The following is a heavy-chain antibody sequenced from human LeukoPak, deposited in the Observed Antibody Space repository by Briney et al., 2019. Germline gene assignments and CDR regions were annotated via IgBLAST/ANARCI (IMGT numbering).Heavy chain of an antibody. CDR3: AREEGGAAGKGFDY. CDR1: GGSISSGDYY. CDR2: INHSGST. V-gene: IGHV4-30-2*01. Sequence: SETLSLTCIVSGGSISSGDYYWSWIRQPPGKGLEWIGYINHSGSTYYKPSLKSRVTISVDRSKNHFSLNLSYVTAADTAVYYCAREEGGAAGKGFDYWGQGTPVTDSS. D-gene: IGHD6-13*01. J-gene: IGHJ4*02.